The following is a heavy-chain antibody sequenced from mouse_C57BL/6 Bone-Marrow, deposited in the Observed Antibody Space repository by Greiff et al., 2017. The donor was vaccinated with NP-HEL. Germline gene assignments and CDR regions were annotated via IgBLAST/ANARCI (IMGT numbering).Heavy chain of an antibody. Sequence: VQLQQSGAELARPGASVKLSCKASGYTFTSYGISWVKQRTGQGLEWIGEIYPRSGNTYYNEKFKGKATLTADKSSSTAYMELRSLTSEDSAVYFCARNHYGKGYYAMDYWGQGTSVTVSS. CDR3: ARNHYGKGYYAMDY. V-gene: IGHV1-81*01. D-gene: IGHD2-1*01. J-gene: IGHJ4*01. CDR2: IYPRSGNT. CDR1: GYTFTSYG.